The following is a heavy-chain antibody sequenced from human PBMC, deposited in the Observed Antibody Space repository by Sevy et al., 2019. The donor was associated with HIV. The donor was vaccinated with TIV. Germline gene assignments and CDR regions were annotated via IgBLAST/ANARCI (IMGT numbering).Heavy chain of an antibody. CDR1: GGSFSGYY. CDR2: INHNGST. V-gene: IGHV4-34*01. CDR3: AREGYSLGMDV. J-gene: IGHJ6*02. Sequence: SETLSLTCAVYGGSFSGYYWSWIRQPPGKGLEWIGEINHNGSTNYNPSLKSRVTISADTSKNQFSLNLSSVTAADTAVYYCAREGYSLGMDVWGQGTPVTVSS. D-gene: IGHD6-13*01.